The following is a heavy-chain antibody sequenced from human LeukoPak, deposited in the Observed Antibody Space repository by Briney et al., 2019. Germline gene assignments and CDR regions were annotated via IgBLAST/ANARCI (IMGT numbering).Heavy chain of an antibody. V-gene: IGHV4-34*01. J-gene: IGHJ6*02. CDR3: ARAASYSSSWYGPLYYYYGMDV. CDR1: GGSFSGYY. D-gene: IGHD6-13*01. CDR2: INHSGST. Sequence: PSETLSLTCAVYGGSFSGYYWSWIRQPPGKGLEWIGEINHSGSTNYNPSLKSRVTISVDTSKNQFSLKLSSVTAADTAVYYCARAASYSSSWYGPLYYYYGMDVWGQGTTVTVSS.